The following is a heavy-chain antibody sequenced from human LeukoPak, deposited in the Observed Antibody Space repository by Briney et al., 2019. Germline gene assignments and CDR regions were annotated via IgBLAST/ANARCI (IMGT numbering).Heavy chain of an antibody. D-gene: IGHD3-3*01. CDR3: ARGFLGVVTYDY. J-gene: IGHJ4*02. Sequence: GGSLRLSCAASGFTVSSNYMSWVRQAPGKGLEWVSVIYSGGSTYYADSVKGRFTISRDNSKNTLYLQMNSLRAEDTAVYYCARGFLGVVTYDYWDQGTLVTVSS. CDR1: GFTVSSNY. V-gene: IGHV3-53*01. CDR2: IYSGGST.